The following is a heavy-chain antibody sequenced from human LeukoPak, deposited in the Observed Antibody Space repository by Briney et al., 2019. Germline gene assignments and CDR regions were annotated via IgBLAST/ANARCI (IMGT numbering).Heavy chain of an antibody. D-gene: IGHD3-3*01. J-gene: IGHJ4*02. Sequence: PGGSLRLSCAASGFTFSSYAMSWVRQAPGKGLEWVAAISGSGGSTYYADSVKGRFTISRDNSKNTLYLQMNSLRAEDTAVYYCAKDPVTIFGVVTDLGGFFDYWGQGTLVTASS. V-gene: IGHV3-23*01. CDR3: AKDPVTIFGVVTDLGGFFDY. CDR1: GFTFSSYA. CDR2: ISGSGGST.